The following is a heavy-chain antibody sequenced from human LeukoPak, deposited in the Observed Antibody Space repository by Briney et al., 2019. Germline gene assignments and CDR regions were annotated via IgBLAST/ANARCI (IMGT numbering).Heavy chain of an antibody. CDR2: ISGSGGST. CDR3: GRDPNGDYVGAFEF. D-gene: IGHD4-17*01. Sequence: PGWSLRLSCAASGFTFSSYAMSWVRQAPGKGLEWVSAISGSGGSTYYADAVKGRFTISRDNSKNTLYLQMDSLRAEDTAVYFCGRDPNGDYVGAFEFWGHGTMVTVSS. V-gene: IGHV3-23*01. CDR1: GFTFSSYA. J-gene: IGHJ3*01.